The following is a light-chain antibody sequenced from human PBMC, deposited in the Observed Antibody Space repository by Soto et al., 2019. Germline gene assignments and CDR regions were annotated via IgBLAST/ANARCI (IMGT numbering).Light chain of an antibody. CDR2: GVS. Sequence: DIVITDTPLSLSVTAGRPASIACKSIHSLLQSYGKTYLYWFLQKPGQPPQLLIYGVSNRFSGVPDRFSGSGSGTDFTLKISRVEAEDVGVYYCMQTTQFPLTFGGGTKVDIK. J-gene: IGKJ4*01. V-gene: IGKV2D-29*01. CDR3: MQTTQFPLT. CDR1: HSLLQSYGKTY.